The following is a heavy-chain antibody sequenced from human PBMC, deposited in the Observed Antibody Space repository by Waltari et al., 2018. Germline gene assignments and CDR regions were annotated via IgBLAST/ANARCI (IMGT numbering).Heavy chain of an antibody. Sequence: EVQLVESGGGLVQPGGSLRLSCVASGFTFSRSWMSWVRQAPGKGLEWVANTNEDGTAKHYVDSVKGRFTIARDNAKNSLYLQMSDLRAEDTAVYYCARHWNWAWDYWGQGTLVTVSS. CDR1: GFTFSRSW. V-gene: IGHV3-7*01. J-gene: IGHJ4*02. D-gene: IGHD1-7*01. CDR3: ARHWNWAWDY. CDR2: TNEDGTAK.